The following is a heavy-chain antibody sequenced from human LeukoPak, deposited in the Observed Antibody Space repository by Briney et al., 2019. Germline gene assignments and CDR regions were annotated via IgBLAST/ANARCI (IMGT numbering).Heavy chain of an antibody. CDR1: GFTFSSYE. CDR2: IKQDGSEK. D-gene: IGHD2-21*02. CDR3: ARVGGRGGDFNDY. J-gene: IGHJ4*02. V-gene: IGHV3-7*01. Sequence: GGSLRLSCAASGFTFSSYEMNWVRLAPGKGLEWVANIKQDGSEKYYVDSVRGRFSISRDNSKNSLYLQMNSLRADDTAVYYCARVGGRGGDFNDYWGQGTLVTVSS.